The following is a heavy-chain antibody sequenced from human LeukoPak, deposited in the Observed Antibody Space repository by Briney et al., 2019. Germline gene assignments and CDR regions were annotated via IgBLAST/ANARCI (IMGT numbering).Heavy chain of an antibody. CDR3: ANRVVPAATY. CDR2: ISGSGGST. J-gene: IGHJ4*02. V-gene: IGHV3-23*01. CDR1: GFTFSSYA. Sequence: GGSLRLSSAASGFTFSSYAMSWVRQAPGEGLEWVSAISGSGGSTYYAHSVKGRFTISRHNSTTTLYLQMNRLRAEDTAVYYCANRVVPAATYWGQGTLVTVSS. D-gene: IGHD2-2*01.